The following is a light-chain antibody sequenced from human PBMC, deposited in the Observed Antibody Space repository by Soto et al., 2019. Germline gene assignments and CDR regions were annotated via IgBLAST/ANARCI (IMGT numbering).Light chain of an antibody. Sequence: EIVLTQSPGTLSLSPGERATLSCRASQSVTSTYLAWYQQKPGQGPRLLIYGASSRATGIPDRFSGSGSGTDFTLTVSRLAPEDFAVYYCQHYGKSMYTFGQGTKLEIK. V-gene: IGKV3-20*01. CDR1: QSVTSTY. J-gene: IGKJ2*01. CDR2: GAS. CDR3: QHYGKSMYT.